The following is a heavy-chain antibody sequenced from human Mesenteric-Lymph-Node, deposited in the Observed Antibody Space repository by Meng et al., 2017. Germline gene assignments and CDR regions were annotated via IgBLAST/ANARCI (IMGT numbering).Heavy chain of an antibody. CDR3: ARRRGGSGRDC. Sequence: QVELAESGPGLVKPSQTLSLTCTVSGGSISSGGYYWSWIRQHPGKGLEWIGYIYYSGSTYYNPSLKSRVTISVDTSKNQFSLMLTSVTATDTAVYYCARRRGGSGRDCWGQGTLVTVSS. D-gene: IGHD3-10*01. CDR2: IYYSGST. J-gene: IGHJ4*02. V-gene: IGHV4-31*03. CDR1: GGSISSGGYY.